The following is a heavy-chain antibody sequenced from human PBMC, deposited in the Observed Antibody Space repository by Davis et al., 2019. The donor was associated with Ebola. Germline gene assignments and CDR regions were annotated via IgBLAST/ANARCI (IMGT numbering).Heavy chain of an antibody. J-gene: IGHJ5*02. V-gene: IGHV5-51*01. D-gene: IGHD3-10*02. CDR1: GYSFTSYW. Sequence: GESLKISCKGSGYSFTSYWIAWVRQMPGKGLEWIGFIYPGDSDTRYSPSFQGQVTISADKSISTAYLQWSSLKASDTAMYYCARRGSTMFNWFDPWGQGTLVTVSS. CDR3: ARRGSTMFNWFDP. CDR2: IYPGDSDT.